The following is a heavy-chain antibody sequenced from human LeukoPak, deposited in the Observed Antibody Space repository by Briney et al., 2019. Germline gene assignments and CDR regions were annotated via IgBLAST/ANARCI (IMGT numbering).Heavy chain of an antibody. CDR1: GFIFSSYS. CDR2: ISSVSEHV. D-gene: IGHD6-13*01. V-gene: IGHV3-21*01. CDR3: ARYGTQQLDIDY. Sequence: GGSLRLSCAASGFIFSSYSMNWVRQAPGKGLEWVSSISSVSEHVLYADSVKGRFTISRDNAKNLLYLQMNSLRAEDTAVYYCARYGTQQLDIDYWGQGTLVTVSS. J-gene: IGHJ4*02.